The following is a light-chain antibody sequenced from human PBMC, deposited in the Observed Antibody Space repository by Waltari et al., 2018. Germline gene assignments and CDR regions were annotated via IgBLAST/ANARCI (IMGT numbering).Light chain of an antibody. V-gene: IGLV2-14*01. Sequence: QSALTQPASVSGSPGQSITLSCTGTSSDVGGYKYVSWYQQHPGKAPKLMIYAVSNRPSGISSRFSGSKSGNMASLTISGLQAEDEADYYCSSYASSSTLWVFGGGTKLTVL. J-gene: IGLJ3*02. CDR1: SSDVGGYKY. CDR2: AVS. CDR3: SSYASSSTLWV.